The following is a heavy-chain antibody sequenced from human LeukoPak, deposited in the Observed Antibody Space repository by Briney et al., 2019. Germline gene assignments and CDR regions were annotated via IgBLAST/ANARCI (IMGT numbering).Heavy chain of an antibody. J-gene: IGHJ4*02. V-gene: IGHV3-30*18. Sequence: GGSLRLSCAASGFTFSSYGMHWVRQAPGKGLEWVAVILYDGSNKYYADSVKGRFTISRDNSKNTLYLQMNSLRAEDTAVYYCAKDTRRPPSYFDYWGQGTLVTVSS. CDR1: GFTFSSYG. CDR3: AKDTRRPPSYFDY. CDR2: ILYDGSNK.